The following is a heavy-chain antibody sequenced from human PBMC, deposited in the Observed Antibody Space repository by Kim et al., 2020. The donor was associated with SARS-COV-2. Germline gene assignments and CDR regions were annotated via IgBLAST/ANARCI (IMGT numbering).Heavy chain of an antibody. V-gene: IGHV3-21*01. CDR3: ARAPIHNYDILTGYYMVSGADGMDV. CDR2: ISSSSSYI. CDR1: GFTFSSYS. D-gene: IGHD3-9*01. J-gene: IGHJ6*02. Sequence: GGSLRLSCAASGFTFSSYSMNWVRQAPGKGLEWVSSISSSSSYIYYADSVKGRFTISRDNAKNSLYLQMNSLRAEDTAVYYCARAPIHNYDILTGYYMVSGADGMDVWGQGTTVTVSS.